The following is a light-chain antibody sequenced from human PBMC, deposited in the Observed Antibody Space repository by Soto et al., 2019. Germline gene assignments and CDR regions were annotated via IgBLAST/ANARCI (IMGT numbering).Light chain of an antibody. CDR3: LQALQTPPT. Sequence: DIVMTQSPRSLPVTPGEPAAISCRSSKSLLHSTGNNYLDWYLQKPGQSPQLLIYLGSNRASGVPDRFSGSGSGTDFTLKISRVEAEDVGVYYCLQALQTPPTFGQGTRLEIK. V-gene: IGKV2-28*01. CDR1: KSLLHSTGNNY. CDR2: LGS. J-gene: IGKJ5*01.